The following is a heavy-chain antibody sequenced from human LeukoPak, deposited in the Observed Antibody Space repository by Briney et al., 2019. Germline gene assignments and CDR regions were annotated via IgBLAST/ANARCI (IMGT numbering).Heavy chain of an antibody. D-gene: IGHD3-10*01. J-gene: IGHJ5*02. CDR2: IYPGDSDT. V-gene: IGHV5-51*01. Sequence: GESLKISCKGSGYSFTSYWIGWVRQMPGKGLEWMGIIYPGDSDTRYSPSFQGQVTISADKSISTAYLQWSSLKASDTALYYCARGIRVRGVAPPNWFDPWGQGTLVTVSS. CDR3: ARGIRVRGVAPPNWFDP. CDR1: GYSFTSYW.